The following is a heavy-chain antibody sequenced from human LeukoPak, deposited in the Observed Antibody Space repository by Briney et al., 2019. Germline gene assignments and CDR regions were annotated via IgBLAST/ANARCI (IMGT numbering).Heavy chain of an antibody. CDR3: ARVELRFLERGSYYFDY. CDR1: GGTFISYA. J-gene: IGHJ4*02. CDR2: IIPIFGTA. V-gene: IGHV1-69*13. Sequence: SVKVSCKASGGTFISYAISWVRQAPGQGLEWMGGIIPIFGTANYAQKFQGRVTITADESTSTAYMELSSLRSEDTAVYYCARVELRFLERGSYYFDYWGQGTLVTVSP. D-gene: IGHD3-3*01.